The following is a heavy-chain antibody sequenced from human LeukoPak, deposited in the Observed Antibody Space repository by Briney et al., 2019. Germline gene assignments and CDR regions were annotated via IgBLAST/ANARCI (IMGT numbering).Heavy chain of an antibody. CDR3: ARDRGAAAAGELWFDP. CDR2: INPNSGGT. V-gene: IGHV1-2*04. CDR1: GYTFTGYY. D-gene: IGHD6-13*01. J-gene: IGHJ5*02. Sequence: ASVKVSCKASGYTFTGYYMHWVRQAPGQGLEWMGWINPNSGGTNYAQKFQGWVTMTRDTSISTAYMELSRLRSDDTAVYYCARDRGAAAAGELWFDPWGQGTLVTVSS.